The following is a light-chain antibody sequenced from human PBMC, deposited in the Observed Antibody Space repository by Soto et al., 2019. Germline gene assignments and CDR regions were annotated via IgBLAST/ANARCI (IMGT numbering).Light chain of an antibody. CDR3: CSYAGSSYV. CDR2: DVS. J-gene: IGLJ1*01. Sequence: QSALTQPRSVSGSPGQSVTISCTGTSSDVGGYNYVSWYQQHPGKAPKLMIYDVSKRPSGVTDRFSGSKSSNTASLTISGLQAEDEADYYCCSYAGSSYVFGTGTQLTVL. CDR1: SSDVGGYNY. V-gene: IGLV2-11*01.